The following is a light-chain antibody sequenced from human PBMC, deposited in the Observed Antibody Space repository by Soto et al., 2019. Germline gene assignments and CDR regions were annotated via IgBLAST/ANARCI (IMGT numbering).Light chain of an antibody. Sequence: QSAPTQPASVSGSRGQSITISCTGTSSDVVTYNLVSWYQQRPGRAPKLMIYEGNKRPSGVSDRFSGSNSGKTASLTISGLQPEDEGDYYCCSYAGGGTFVLFGGGTKVTVL. V-gene: IGLV2-23*03. J-gene: IGLJ2*01. CDR2: EGN. CDR3: CSYAGGGTFVL. CDR1: SSDVVTYNL.